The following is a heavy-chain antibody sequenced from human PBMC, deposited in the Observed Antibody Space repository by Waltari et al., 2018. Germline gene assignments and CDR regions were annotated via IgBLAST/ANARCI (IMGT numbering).Heavy chain of an antibody. CDR2: IKGDGSST. Sequence: EVQLVESGGGLVQPGGSLRLSCAASGFTFSSYWMNWVRQAPGKGLEWVSCIKGDGSSTNYADSVQGRLTISRDNAKNTLYLQMNSLRAEDTAIYYCVRSAWLDCWGQGNLVTVSS. CDR3: VRSAWLDC. J-gene: IGHJ4*02. CDR1: GFTFSSYW. V-gene: IGHV3-74*01.